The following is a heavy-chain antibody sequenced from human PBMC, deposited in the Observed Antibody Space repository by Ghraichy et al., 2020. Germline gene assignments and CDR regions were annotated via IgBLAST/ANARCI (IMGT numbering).Heavy chain of an antibody. V-gene: IGHV4-39*07. Sequence: SETLSLTCTVSGGSISSSSYYWGWIRQPPGKGLEWIGSIYYSGSTYYNPSLKSRVTISVDTSKNQFSLKLSSVTAADTAVYYCARHLNWFDPWGQGTLVTVSS. J-gene: IGHJ5*02. CDR3: ARHLNWFDP. CDR1: GGSISSSSYY. CDR2: IYYSGST.